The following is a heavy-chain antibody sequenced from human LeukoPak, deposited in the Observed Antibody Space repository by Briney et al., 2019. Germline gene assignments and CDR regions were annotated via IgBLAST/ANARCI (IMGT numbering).Heavy chain of an antibody. D-gene: IGHD6-19*01. V-gene: IGHV3-74*01. CDR2: INSDGSST. Sequence: PGGSLRLSCAASGFTFSSYWMHWVRQAPGKGLVWVSRINSDGSSTSYADSVKGRFTISRDNAKNTLYLQMNSLRAEDTAVYYCARDLIEWLVTFYYYYGMDVWGQGTTVTVSS. J-gene: IGHJ6*02. CDR3: ARDLIEWLVTFYYYYGMDV. CDR1: GFTFSSYW.